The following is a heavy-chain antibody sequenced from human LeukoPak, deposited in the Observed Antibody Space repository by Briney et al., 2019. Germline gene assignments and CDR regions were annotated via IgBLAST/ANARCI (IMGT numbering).Heavy chain of an antibody. CDR3: ALFPLGDSIRYFDL. D-gene: IGHD2-21*01. CDR1: GFTFSSYA. V-gene: IGHV3-23*01. J-gene: IGHJ2*01. Sequence: GGSLRLSCAASGFTFSSYAMSWVRQAPGKGLEWVSAISGSGGSTYYADSVKGRFTISRDNSKNPLYLQMNSLRAEDTAVYYCALFPLGDSIRYFDLWGRGTLVTVSS. CDR2: ISGSGGST.